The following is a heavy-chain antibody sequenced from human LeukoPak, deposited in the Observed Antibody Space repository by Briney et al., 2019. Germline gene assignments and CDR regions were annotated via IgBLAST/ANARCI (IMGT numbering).Heavy chain of an antibody. D-gene: IGHD1-20*01. J-gene: IGHJ6*03. Sequence: PSETLSLTCTVSGYSISSGYYWGWIRQPPGKGLEWIGSIYHSGSTYYNPSLKSRVTISVDTSKNQFSLKLSSVTAADTAVYYCARGGNNWNRSYYYYYMDVWGKGTTVTVSS. CDR2: IYHSGST. V-gene: IGHV4-38-2*02. CDR1: GYSISSGYY. CDR3: ARGGNNWNRSYYYYYMDV.